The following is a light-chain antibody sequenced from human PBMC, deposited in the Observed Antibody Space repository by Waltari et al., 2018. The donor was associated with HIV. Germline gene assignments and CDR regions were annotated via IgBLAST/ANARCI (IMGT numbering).Light chain of an antibody. CDR1: SSQIGNDN. CDR2: KNY. Sequence: QSVLTPPPSASGTPGQTVTIPCSGSSSQIGNDNVYWYQQLPGMTPKLLIYKNYQRPSGVPDRFAGSKSGTSASLAISGLRSEDEADYYCVGWDGSLSGYVFGAGTTVTVL. CDR3: VGWDGSLSGYV. J-gene: IGLJ1*01. V-gene: IGLV1-47*01.